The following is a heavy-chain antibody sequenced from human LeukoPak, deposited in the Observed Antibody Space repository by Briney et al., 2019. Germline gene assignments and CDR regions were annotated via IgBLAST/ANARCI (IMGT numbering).Heavy chain of an antibody. CDR1: GFTFSSYA. D-gene: IGHD3-22*01. J-gene: IGHJ4*02. CDR2: ISGSGGST. V-gene: IGHV3-23*01. CDR3: AKDSGYPSGYFDY. Sequence: PGGSLRLSCAASGFTFSSYAMHWVRQTPGKGLEWVSAISGSGGSTYYADSVKGRFTISRDNSKNTLYLQMNSLRAEDTAVYYCAKDSGYPSGYFDYWGQGTLVTVSS.